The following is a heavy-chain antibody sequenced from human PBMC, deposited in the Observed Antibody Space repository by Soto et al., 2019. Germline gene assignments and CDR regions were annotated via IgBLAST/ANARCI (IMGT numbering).Heavy chain of an antibody. CDR3: ARDDYGDYATGAY. D-gene: IGHD4-17*01. J-gene: IGHJ4*02. V-gene: IGHV3-33*01. Sequence: QVQLVESGGGVVQPGRSLRLSCAASGFTFSSYGMHWVRQAPGKGLEWVAVIWYDGSNKYYADSVKGRFTISRDNSKNTLYLQMNSLRAEDTAVYYCARDDYGDYATGAYWGQGTLVTVSS. CDR1: GFTFSSYG. CDR2: IWYDGSNK.